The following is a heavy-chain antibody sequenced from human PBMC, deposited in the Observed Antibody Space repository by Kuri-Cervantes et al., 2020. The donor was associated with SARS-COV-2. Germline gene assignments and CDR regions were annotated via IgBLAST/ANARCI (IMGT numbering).Heavy chain of an antibody. D-gene: IGHD2-2*02. CDR2: INPSGGST. CDR3: ARATYPLAEFDY. Sequence: ASVKVSCKASGYTFTSYYMHWVRQAPGQGLEWMGIINPSGGSTSYAQKFQGRVTMTRDTSTSTVYMELSSLRSDDTAVYYCARATYPLAEFDYWGQGTLVTVSS. V-gene: IGHV1-46*01. CDR1: GYTFTSYY. J-gene: IGHJ4*02.